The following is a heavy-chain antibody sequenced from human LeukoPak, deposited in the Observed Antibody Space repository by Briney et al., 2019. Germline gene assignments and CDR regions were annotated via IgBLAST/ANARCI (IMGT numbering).Heavy chain of an antibody. Sequence: SVKVSCKASGGTFSSYAISWVRQAPGQGLEWMGGIIPIFGTANYAQKFQGRVTITADESTSTAYMELSSLRSEDTAVYYCARDRGPPKEYGDYTGAQNWFDPWGQGTLVTVSS. D-gene: IGHD4-17*01. CDR2: IIPIFGTA. V-gene: IGHV1-69*13. CDR1: GGTFSSYA. CDR3: ARDRGPPKEYGDYTGAQNWFDP. J-gene: IGHJ5*02.